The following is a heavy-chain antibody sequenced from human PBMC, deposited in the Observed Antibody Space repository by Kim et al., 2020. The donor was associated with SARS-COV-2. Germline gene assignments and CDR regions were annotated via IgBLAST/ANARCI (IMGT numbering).Heavy chain of an antibody. CDR1: GGSISSSSYY. V-gene: IGHV4-39*01. D-gene: IGHD1-26*01. CDR2: IYYSGST. CDR3: ARHTRGLGGYWFDP. J-gene: IGHJ5*02. Sequence: SETLSLTCTVSGGSISSSSYYWGWIRQPPGKGLEWIGSIYYSGSTYYNPSLKSRVTISVDTSKNQFSLKLSSVTAADTAVYYCARHTRGLGGYWFDPWGQGTLVTVSS.